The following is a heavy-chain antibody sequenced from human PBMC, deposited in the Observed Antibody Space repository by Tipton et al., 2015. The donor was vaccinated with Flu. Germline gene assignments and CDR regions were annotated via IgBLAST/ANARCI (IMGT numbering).Heavy chain of an antibody. V-gene: IGHV3-23*01. D-gene: IGHD3-3*01. Sequence: SLRLSCAASGFTFSSYAMSWVRQAPGKGLEWVSAISGSGGSTYYADSVKGRFTISRDNSKNTLYLQMNSLRAEDTAVYYCAKIPSDFWSGYYAAWGQGTLVTVSS. CDR2: ISGSGGST. CDR3: AKIPSDFWSGYYAA. CDR1: GFTFSSYA. J-gene: IGHJ5*02.